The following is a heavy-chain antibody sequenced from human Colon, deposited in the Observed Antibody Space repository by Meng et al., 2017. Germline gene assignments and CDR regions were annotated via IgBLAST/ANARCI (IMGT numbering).Heavy chain of an antibody. Sequence: GESLKISCAASGFTVSGNYMNWVRQAPGKGLEWVSVIYSGGSTYYADYVKGRFTISRDNSKDTLYLQLNSLRADDTAVCYCARDLISAWYSGLDYWGQGTLVTVSS. J-gene: IGHJ4*02. CDR2: IYSGGST. D-gene: IGHD6-19*01. CDR1: GFTVSGNY. CDR3: ARDLISAWYSGLDY. V-gene: IGHV3-66*02.